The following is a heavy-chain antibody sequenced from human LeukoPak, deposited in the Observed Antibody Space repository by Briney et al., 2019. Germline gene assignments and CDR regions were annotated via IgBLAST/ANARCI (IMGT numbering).Heavy chain of an antibody. CDR3: AKDARAVLSSYGMDV. D-gene: IGHD3-16*01. CDR1: GFTFSSYG. Sequence: GGSLRLSCAASGFTFSSYGMHWVSQAPGKWLEWVAVIWYDGSNKYYADSVKGRFTISRDNAKNRMYLQITSLRATRTGVNYFAKDARAVLSSYGMDVWGQGSTVSGSS. J-gene: IGHJ6*01. CDR2: IWYDGSNK. V-gene: IGHV3-33*06.